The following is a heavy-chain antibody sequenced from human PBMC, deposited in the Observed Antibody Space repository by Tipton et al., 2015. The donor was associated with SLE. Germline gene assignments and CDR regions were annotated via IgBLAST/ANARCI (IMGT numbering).Heavy chain of an antibody. J-gene: IGHJ4*02. D-gene: IGHD2-2*01. V-gene: IGHV3-23*01. CDR1: GFTFSSYV. Sequence: SLRLSCAASGFTFSSYVMSWARQAPGTGLEWVSGISGSGIRTYYADSVKGRFTVSRDNSKNTLYLQMNSLRAEDTAVYYCAWGPAALDWGQATLVTVSS. CDR2: ISGSGIRT. CDR3: AWGPAALD.